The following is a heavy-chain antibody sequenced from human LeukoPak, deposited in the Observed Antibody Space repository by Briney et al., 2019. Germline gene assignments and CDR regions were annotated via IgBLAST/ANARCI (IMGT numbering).Heavy chain of an antibody. V-gene: IGHV1-2*02. CDR1: GYIFTAYY. Sequence: ASVKVSCKASGYIFTAYYMHWVRQAPGQGLEWMGWIKPNNGATKYEQKFQGRVTMTRDTSISTAYMELNWLTSDDTAVYYCAREELLWFAASSPKDAFDMWGHGTMVTVSS. CDR3: AREELLWFAASSPKDAFDM. CDR2: IKPNNGAT. D-gene: IGHD3-10*01. J-gene: IGHJ3*02.